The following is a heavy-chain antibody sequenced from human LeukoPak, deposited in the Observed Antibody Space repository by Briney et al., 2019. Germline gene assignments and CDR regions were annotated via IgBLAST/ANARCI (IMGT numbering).Heavy chain of an antibody. Sequence: ASVKVSCKASGYTFTSYAMHWVRQAPGQRLEWMGWINAGNGNTKYSQKFQGRVTITRDTSASTAYMELSSLRSEDTAVYYCARGYSSSWSPLNEYFQHWGQGTLVTVSS. CDR3: ARGYSSSWSPLNEYFQH. V-gene: IGHV1-3*01. CDR1: GYTFTSYA. D-gene: IGHD6-13*01. CDR2: INAGNGNT. J-gene: IGHJ1*01.